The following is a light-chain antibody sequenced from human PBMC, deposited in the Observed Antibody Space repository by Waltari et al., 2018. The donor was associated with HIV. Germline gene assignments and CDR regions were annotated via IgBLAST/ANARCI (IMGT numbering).Light chain of an antibody. CDR1: SSNVGPYYR. CDR2: GNS. J-gene: IGLJ3*02. Sequence: QPVLAQPPSVSGAPGQRVTIPCTGSSSNVGPYYRVHWYQHLPGTAPKLIIYGNSTRPSGVPNRFSGSKSDTSASLAITGLQAEDEADYYCQSYDRSLSAWVFGGGTRLNVL. CDR3: QSYDRSLSAWV. V-gene: IGLV1-40*01.